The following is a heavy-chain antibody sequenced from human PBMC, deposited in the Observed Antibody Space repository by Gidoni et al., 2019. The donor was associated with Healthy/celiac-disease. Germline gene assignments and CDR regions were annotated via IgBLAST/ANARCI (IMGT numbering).Heavy chain of an antibody. J-gene: IGHJ4*02. CDR2: ISYDGSNK. Sequence: QVQLVESGGGVVQPGRSLRLSCAASGFTFSSYALHWVRQAPGKGLGWVAVISYDGSNKYYADSVKGRFTISRDNSKNTLYLQMNSLRAEDTAVYYCARVPSPRAYWAYFDYWGQGTLVTVSS. D-gene: IGHD2-8*02. V-gene: IGHV3-30-3*01. CDR3: ARVPSPRAYWAYFDY. CDR1: GFTFSSYA.